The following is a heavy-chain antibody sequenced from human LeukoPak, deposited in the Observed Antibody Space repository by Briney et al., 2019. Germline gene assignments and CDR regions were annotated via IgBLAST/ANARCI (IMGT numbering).Heavy chain of an antibody. CDR1: GFTFSSYA. CDR3: ARSYGDYVDCFDY. Sequence: GGSLRLSCAASGFTFSSYAMHWVRQAPGKGLEWVAVISCDGSNKYYADSVKGRFTISRDNSKNTLYLQMNSLRAEDTAVYYCARSYGDYVDCFDYWGQGTLVTVSS. CDR2: ISCDGSNK. D-gene: IGHD4-17*01. J-gene: IGHJ4*02. V-gene: IGHV3-30-3*01.